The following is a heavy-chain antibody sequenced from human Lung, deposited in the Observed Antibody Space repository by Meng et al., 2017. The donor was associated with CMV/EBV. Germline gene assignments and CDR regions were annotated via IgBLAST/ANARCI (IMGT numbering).Heavy chain of an antibody. CDR1: GGSISTYY. Sequence: VKLQKAGPGLVKPSETLSLTFAVSGGSISTYYWSWIRQPPGKGLEWIGNNYYSGSTNYNPSLASRVTISVDSSKNQFSLKLSSVTAADTAVYYCARHQNGGTYPLDYWGQGTLVTVSS. J-gene: IGHJ4*02. CDR3: ARHQNGGTYPLDY. CDR2: NYYSGST. D-gene: IGHD3-16*02. V-gene: IGHV4-59*08.